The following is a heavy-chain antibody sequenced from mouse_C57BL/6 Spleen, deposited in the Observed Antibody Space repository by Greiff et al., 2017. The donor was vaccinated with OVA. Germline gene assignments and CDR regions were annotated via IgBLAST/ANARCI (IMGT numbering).Heavy chain of an antibody. CDR3: ARHDYGSSYEDFDY. CDR2: ISGGGGNT. D-gene: IGHD1-1*01. V-gene: IGHV5-9*01. CDR1: GFTFSSYT. Sequence: EVKLVESGGGLVKPGGSLKLSCAASGFTFSSYTMSWVRQTPEKRLEWVATISGGGGNTYYPDSVKGRYTISRDNAKNTLYLQMSRLRSEDTALYYCARHDYGSSYEDFDYWGQGTTLTVSS. J-gene: IGHJ2*01.